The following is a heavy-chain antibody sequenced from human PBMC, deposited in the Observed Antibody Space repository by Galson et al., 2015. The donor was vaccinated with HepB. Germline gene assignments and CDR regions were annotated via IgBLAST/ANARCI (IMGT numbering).Heavy chain of an antibody. CDR1: GFTFSSYW. Sequence: SLRLSCAASGFTFSSYWMSWVRQAPGKGLEWVANIREDGSEKYYVDSVKGRFTISRDNAKNSLYLQINSLRADDTAVYHCARMEDSAYDFWYFDYWGQGTLVTVSS. J-gene: IGHJ4*02. D-gene: IGHD5-12*01. CDR2: IREDGSEK. CDR3: ARMEDSAYDFWYFDY. V-gene: IGHV3-7*03.